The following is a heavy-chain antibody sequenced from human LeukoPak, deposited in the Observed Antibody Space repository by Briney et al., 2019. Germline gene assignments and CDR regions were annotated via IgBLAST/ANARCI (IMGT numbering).Heavy chain of an antibody. CDR3: AKDLKAYYDSSGFYS. D-gene: IGHD3-22*01. V-gene: IGHV3-9*01. CDR1: GFTFSNYA. J-gene: IGHJ4*02. CDR2: ISWNSGSI. Sequence: GGSLRLSCVASGFTFSNYAMHWVRQAPGKGLEWVSGISWNSGSIGYADSVKGRFTISRDNAKNSLYLQMNSLRAEDTALYYCAKDLKAYYDSSGFYSWGQGTLVTVSS.